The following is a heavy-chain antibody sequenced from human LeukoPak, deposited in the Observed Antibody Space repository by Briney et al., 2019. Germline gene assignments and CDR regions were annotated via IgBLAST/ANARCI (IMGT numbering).Heavy chain of an antibody. CDR3: ASQTLSIAAAVS. J-gene: IGHJ1*01. D-gene: IGHD6-13*01. V-gene: IGHV4-59*08. CDR1: GGSISSYY. Sequence: PSETLSLTCTVSGGSISSYYWSWIRQPPGKGLEWIGYIYYSGSTNYNPSLKSRVTISVDTSKNQFSLKLSSVTAADTAVYYCASQTLSIAAAVSWGQGTLVTVS. CDR2: IYYSGST.